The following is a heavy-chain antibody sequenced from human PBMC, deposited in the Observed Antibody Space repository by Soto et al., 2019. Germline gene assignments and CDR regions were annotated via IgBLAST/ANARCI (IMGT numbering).Heavy chain of an antibody. D-gene: IGHD5-18*01. CDR2: IYSGGST. J-gene: IGHJ4*02. Sequence: PGGSLRLSCAASEFTVSSNYMNWVRQAPGKGLECVSIIYSGGSTYYADSVKGRFTISRDNSKNTLYLQMNSLRADDTAVYYCASRRGYTYGPPDCWGQGTLVTV. CDR1: EFTVSSNY. V-gene: IGHV3-53*01. CDR3: ASRRGYTYGPPDC.